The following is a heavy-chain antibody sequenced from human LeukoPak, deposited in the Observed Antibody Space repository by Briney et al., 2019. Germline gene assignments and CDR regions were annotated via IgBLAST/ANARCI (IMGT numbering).Heavy chain of an antibody. CDR2: INPSGGST. D-gene: IGHD6-13*01. CDR3: ARGFNGIDSSSWHNFDY. V-gene: IGHV1-46*01. CDR1: GYTFTSYY. J-gene: IGHJ4*02. Sequence: GASVKVSCKASGYTFTSYYMHWVRQAPGQGLEWMGIINPSGGSTSYAQKFQGRVTMTRDTSTSTVYMELSSLRSEDTAVYYCARGFNGIDSSSWHNFDYWGQGTLVTVSS.